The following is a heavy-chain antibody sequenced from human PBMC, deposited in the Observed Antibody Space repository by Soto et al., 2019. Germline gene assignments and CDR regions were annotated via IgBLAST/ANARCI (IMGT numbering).Heavy chain of an antibody. J-gene: IGHJ6*02. CDR3: AKDQNYDILTGYYNVLRH. V-gene: IGHV3-23*01. CDR2: ISGSGGST. CDR1: GFTFSSYA. D-gene: IGHD3-9*01. Sequence: PGGSLRLSCAASGFTFSSYAMSWVRQAPGKGLEWVSAISGSGGSTYYADSVKGRFTISRDNSKNTLYLQMNSLRAEDTAVYYCAKDQNYDILTGYYNVLRHWGQGNTVTVS.